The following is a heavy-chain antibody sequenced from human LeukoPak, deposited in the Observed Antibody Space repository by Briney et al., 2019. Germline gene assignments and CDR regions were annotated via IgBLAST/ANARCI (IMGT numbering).Heavy chain of an antibody. CDR1: GDSISSSKYY. V-gene: IGHV4-39*01. D-gene: IGHD6-19*01. Sequence: PSETLSLTCTVSGDSISSSKYYWGWIRQSPGKGLEWIGSIYKSGSTFYNPSLKSRVIISVDTSRNQFSLKLNSVSAADTAVYYCARSLSVAGLTWGQGTLVAVSS. J-gene: IGHJ5*02. CDR3: ARSLSVAGLT. CDR2: IYKSGST.